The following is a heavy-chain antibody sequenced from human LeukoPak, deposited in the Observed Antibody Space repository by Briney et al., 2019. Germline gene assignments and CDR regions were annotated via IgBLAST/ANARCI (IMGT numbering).Heavy chain of an antibody. D-gene: IGHD6-6*01. CDR3: AREAPDAFDV. V-gene: IGHV3-48*03. J-gene: IGHJ3*01. CDR2: IHSSCSVI. Sequence: WISYIHSSCSVIHYADSVKGRFTISRDNAKKSLYLQMNNLRAADTAVYYCAREAPDAFDVWGQGTLVTVSX.